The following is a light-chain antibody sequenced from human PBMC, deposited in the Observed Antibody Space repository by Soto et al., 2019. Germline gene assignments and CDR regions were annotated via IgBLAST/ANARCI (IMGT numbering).Light chain of an antibody. J-gene: IGLJ1*01. CDR3: FSYPTSSAPYV. CDR2: EVS. CDR1: TSDVGGYNY. Sequence: QSALTQPASVSGSPGQSITISCTGTTSDVGGYNYVSWYQKHPGQVPKLLIYEVSNRPSGVSYRFSGSKSGNTASLTISGRQAQDEASYYWFSYPTSSAPYVFVTGTTLTAL. V-gene: IGLV2-14*01.